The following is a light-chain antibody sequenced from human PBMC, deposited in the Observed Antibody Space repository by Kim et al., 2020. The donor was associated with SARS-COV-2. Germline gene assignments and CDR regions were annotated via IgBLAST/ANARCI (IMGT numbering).Light chain of an antibody. CDR2: KAS. V-gene: IGKV1-5*03. CDR1: QDIGKW. CDR3: QQFNNYSYS. J-gene: IGKJ2*01. Sequence: SASVGARVTLTCRAVQDIGKWLTWYQQKPGTAPKLLIYKASSLESGVPSRFSGRGSGTEFTLTISSLQSDDFATYYCQQFNNYSYSFGQGTKLEI.